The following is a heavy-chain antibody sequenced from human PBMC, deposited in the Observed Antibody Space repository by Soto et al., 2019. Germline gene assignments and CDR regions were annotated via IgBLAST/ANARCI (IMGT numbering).Heavy chain of an antibody. Sequence: QVQLVQSGAEVKKPGASVKVSCKASGYTFTSYDINWVRQATGQGLEWMGWMNPNSGNTGYAQKFQGRVTMTRNPSISTAYMELSSLRSEDTAVYYCARGKILAVLRFLEWNMGDAFDIWGQGTMVTVSS. V-gene: IGHV1-8*01. CDR1: GYTFTSYD. J-gene: IGHJ3*02. CDR2: MNPNSGNT. CDR3: ARGKILAVLRFLEWNMGDAFDI. D-gene: IGHD3-3*01.